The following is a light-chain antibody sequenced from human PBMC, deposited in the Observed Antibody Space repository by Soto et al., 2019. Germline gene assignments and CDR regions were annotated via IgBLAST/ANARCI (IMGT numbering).Light chain of an antibody. V-gene: IGLV2-14*03. J-gene: IGLJ2*01. CDR3: SSYASSSDLL. CDR1: SSDVGRYNY. Sequence: QSALTQPASVSGSPGQSITISCTGTSSDVGRYNYVSWYQQHPGKAPKLIIYDVSDRPSGVPSRFSGSKSVNTASLTISGLQAEDEAHYYCSSYASSSDLLFGGGTKVTVL. CDR2: DVS.